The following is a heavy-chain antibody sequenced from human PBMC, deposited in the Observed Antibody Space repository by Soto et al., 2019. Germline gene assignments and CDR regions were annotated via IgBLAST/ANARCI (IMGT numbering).Heavy chain of an antibody. CDR1: GVSISSGGYS. D-gene: IGHD6-19*01. J-gene: IGHJ4*02. CDR2: IYHSGST. CDR3: ARAGGLGAVAVDY. V-gene: IGHV4-30-2*01. Sequence: QLQLQESGSGLVKPSHTLSLTCAVYGVSISSGGYSWSWIRQPPGKGLAWIGYIYHSGSTYYTPSLKSRVTISVDRSKTQFSLKRSSVTAADTAVYYCARAGGLGAVAVDYWGQGTLVTVSS.